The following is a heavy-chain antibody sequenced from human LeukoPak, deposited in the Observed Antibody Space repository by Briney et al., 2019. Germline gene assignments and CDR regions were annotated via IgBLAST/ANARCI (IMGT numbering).Heavy chain of an antibody. J-gene: IGHJ5*02. CDR3: ATDGAGFDT. CDR1: GFTFNDHY. CDR2: INIGGTNT. V-gene: IGHV3-11*01. Sequence: GGSLRLSCAASGFTFNDHYMSWLRQAPGKGLEWLSYINIGGTNTHYADSVKGRFTISRDNAKKSLYLEMNNLRAEDTAVYYCATDGAGFDTWGQGVLVTVSS.